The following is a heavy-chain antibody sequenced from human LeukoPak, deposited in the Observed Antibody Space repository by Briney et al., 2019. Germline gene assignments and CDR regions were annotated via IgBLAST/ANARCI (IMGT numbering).Heavy chain of an antibody. D-gene: IGHD5/OR15-5a*01. CDR1: GGSISSGGHY. CDR2: IYYSGSA. J-gene: IGHJ4*02. CDR3: ARGTLRLFDY. Sequence: SQTLSLTCTVSGGSISSGGHYWSWIRQHPAKGLEWIGYIYYSGSAYYNPSLESRVTISIDTSKNQFSLKLTSVTAADTAVYFCARGTLRLFDYWGQGTLVTVSS. V-gene: IGHV4-31*03.